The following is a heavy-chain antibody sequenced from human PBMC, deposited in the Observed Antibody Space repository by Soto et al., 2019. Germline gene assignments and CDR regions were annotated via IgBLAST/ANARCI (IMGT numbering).Heavy chain of an antibody. J-gene: IGHJ6*02. CDR1: GFTFSSFG. D-gene: IGHD3-10*01. CDR3: AKDSRGESYGMHV. Sequence: GGSLRLSCAASGFTFSSFGMHWVRQAPGKGLEWVAVISFDGSKKYYADSVKGRFTISRDNSKNTLSLQMNSLRAEDTAVYYCAKDSRGESYGMHVRGQ. V-gene: IGHV3-30*18. CDR2: ISFDGSKK.